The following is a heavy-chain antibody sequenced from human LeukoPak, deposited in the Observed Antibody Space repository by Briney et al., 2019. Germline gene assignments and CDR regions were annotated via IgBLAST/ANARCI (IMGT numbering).Heavy chain of an antibody. D-gene: IGHD5-18*01. CDR1: GFTFSSYW. V-gene: IGHV3-74*01. CDR2: INSDGSST. Sequence: GGSLRLSCAASGFTFSSYWMHWVRQAPGKGLVWVSRINSDGSSTSYADSVKGRFTISRDNAKNTLYLQMNSLRAEDTAVYYCAKSWIQLWYFDYWGQGTLVTVSS. J-gene: IGHJ4*02. CDR3: AKSWIQLWYFDY.